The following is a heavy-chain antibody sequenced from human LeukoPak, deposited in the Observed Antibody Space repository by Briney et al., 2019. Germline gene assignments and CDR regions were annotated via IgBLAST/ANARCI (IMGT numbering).Heavy chain of an antibody. CDR2: IRSKANSYAK. J-gene: IGHJ4*02. Sequence: GGSLRLSCAASGFTFSGSAMHWVRQASGKGLEWVGRIRSKANSYAKAYAASVKGRFTISRDDSKNTAYLQMNSLKTKDTAVYYCTTVSSGYIDYWGQGTLVTVSS. CDR1: GFTFSGSA. D-gene: IGHD3-22*01. V-gene: IGHV3-73*01. CDR3: TTVSSGYIDY.